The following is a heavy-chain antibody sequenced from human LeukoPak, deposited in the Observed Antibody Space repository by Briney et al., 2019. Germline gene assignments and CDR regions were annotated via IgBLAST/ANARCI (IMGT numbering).Heavy chain of an antibody. Sequence: ASVKVSCKVSGYTLTELSMHWVRQAPGKGLEWMGGFDPEDGETIYAQKFQGRVTMTEDTSTDTAYMELSSLRSEDTAVYYCATSNPYLGYCSSTSCYSHWGQGTLSPSPQ. D-gene: IGHD2-2*01. J-gene: IGHJ4*02. CDR2: FDPEDGET. CDR3: ATSNPYLGYCSSTSCYSH. CDR1: GYTLTELS. V-gene: IGHV1-24*01.